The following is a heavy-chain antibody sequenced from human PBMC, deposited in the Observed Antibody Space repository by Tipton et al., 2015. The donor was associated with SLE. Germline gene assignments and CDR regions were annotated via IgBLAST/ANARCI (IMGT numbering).Heavy chain of an antibody. Sequence: TLTLTCTVSGGSISDYYWGWIRQPPGKGLEWIGYIYSSGRIDYNPPLKSRVTMSIDTSRTHFSLRLTSVSAADTAIYYCARDSCSSTSCYGWYYFDYWGQGTLVTVSS. V-gene: IGHV4-59*01. CDR2: IYSSGRI. CDR3: ARDSCSSTSCYGWYYFDY. CDR1: GGSISDYY. D-gene: IGHD2-2*01. J-gene: IGHJ4*02.